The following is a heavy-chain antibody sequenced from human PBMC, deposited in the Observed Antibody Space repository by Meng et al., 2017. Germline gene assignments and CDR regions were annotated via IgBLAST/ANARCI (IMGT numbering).Heavy chain of an antibody. CDR2: INPNSGGT. D-gene: IGHD2-15*01. CDR1: GYTFTGYY. CDR3: ARDYREYCSGGSCYYFDY. J-gene: IGHJ4*02. Sequence: QGRLVRSGAEVKKPGASVKVSCKASGYTFTGYYMHWVRQAPGQGLEWMGRINPNSGGTNYAQKFQGRVTMTRDTSISTAYMELSRLRSDDTAVYYCARDYREYCSGGSCYYFDYWGQGTLVTVSS. V-gene: IGHV1-2*06.